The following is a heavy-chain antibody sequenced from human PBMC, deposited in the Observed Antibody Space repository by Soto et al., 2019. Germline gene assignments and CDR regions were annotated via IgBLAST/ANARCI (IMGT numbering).Heavy chain of an antibody. CDR3: AKGRYFDSSGGCANY. J-gene: IGHJ4*02. CDR2: ISGSGHAT. Sequence: EVKLLESGGGSVPPGASARLSCITSGFIFGSYAMSWVRQSPGRGLEWVAAISGSGHATYYTQSVRGRFTISRDKSKKTVFLQMTNLRDEDTAIYYCAKGRYFDSSGGCANYWGLGTLVTVSS. CDR1: GFIFGSYA. D-gene: IGHD3-22*01. V-gene: IGHV3-23*01.